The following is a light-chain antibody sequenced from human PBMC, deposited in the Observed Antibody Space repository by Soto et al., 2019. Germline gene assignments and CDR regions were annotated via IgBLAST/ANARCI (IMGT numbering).Light chain of an antibody. V-gene: IGKV3-20*01. CDR3: QQYGSSPAT. Sequence: EIVMSQSPATLSLSPGERVTLSFRASQSVRSNLAWYQQKPGQAPRLLIYGASTRATGLPARFSGSGSGTDFTLTISRLEPEDFAVYYCQQYGSSPATFGQGTKVDIK. CDR2: GAS. J-gene: IGKJ1*01. CDR1: QSVRSN.